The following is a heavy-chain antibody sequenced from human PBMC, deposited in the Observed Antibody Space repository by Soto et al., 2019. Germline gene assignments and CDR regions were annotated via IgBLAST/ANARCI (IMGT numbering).Heavy chain of an antibody. Sequence: GGSLRLSCAAFGLTLSTSSMNWVRQAPGRGLEWISYIRRHTSVTAYADSVKGRFTISRDSAKNSLYLQMDSLRVEDTAVYYCAKDLSTYCSSTSCYGSGYWGQGTLVTVSS. CDR3: AKDLSTYCSSTSCYGSGY. D-gene: IGHD2-2*01. J-gene: IGHJ4*02. CDR1: GLTLSTSS. CDR2: IRRHTSVT. V-gene: IGHV3-48*01.